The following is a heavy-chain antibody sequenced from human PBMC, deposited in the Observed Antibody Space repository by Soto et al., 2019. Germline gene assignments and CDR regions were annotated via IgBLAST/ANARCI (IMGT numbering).Heavy chain of an antibody. V-gene: IGHV3-48*02. CDR1: GFTFSSYS. D-gene: IGHD5-12*01. CDR3: ARTSGHGGYSGYAWPDY. Sequence: GGALRLSCAASGFTFSSYSMNWVRQAPGKGLEWVSYISSSSSTIYYADSVKGRFTISRDNAKNSLYLQMNSLRDEDTAVYYCARTSGHGGYSGYAWPDYWGQGTLVTV. J-gene: IGHJ4*02. CDR2: ISSSSSTI.